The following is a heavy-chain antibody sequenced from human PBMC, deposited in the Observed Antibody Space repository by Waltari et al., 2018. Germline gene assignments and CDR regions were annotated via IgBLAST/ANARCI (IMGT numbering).Heavy chain of an antibody. D-gene: IGHD3-22*01. CDR2: LRNTGGT. Sequence: HVQLQESGPGLARPSETLYLTCTVSGDLLSDDDWTWIRRAPGKGLAWIAYLRNTGGTKCPPSLQSRVTISAVTSKKQFSLRLTSVTSADTAVYYCARLPTKYFDSVGWGFFDQWGQGIQVTVSS. V-gene: IGHV4-59*08. CDR3: ARLPTKYFDSVGWGFFDQ. J-gene: IGHJ4*02. CDR1: GDLLSDDD.